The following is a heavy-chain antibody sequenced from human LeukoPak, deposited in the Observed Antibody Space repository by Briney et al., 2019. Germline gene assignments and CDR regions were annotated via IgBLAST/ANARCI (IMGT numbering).Heavy chain of an antibody. V-gene: IGHV4-34*01. CDR3: ARGPRQPRYCSSTSCYRQKSYYYYYCGMDV. D-gene: IGHD2-2*01. CDR1: GGSFSGYY. CDR2: INHSGST. Sequence: PSETLSLTCAVYGGSFSGYYWSWIRQPPGKGLEWIGEINHSGSTNYNPSLKSRVTISVDTSKNQFSLKLSSVTAADTAVYYCARGPRQPRYCSSTSCYRQKSYYYYYCGMDVWGQGTTVTVSS. J-gene: IGHJ6*01.